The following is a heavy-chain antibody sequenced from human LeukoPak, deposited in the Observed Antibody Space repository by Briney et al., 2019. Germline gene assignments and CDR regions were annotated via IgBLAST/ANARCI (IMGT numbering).Heavy chain of an antibody. Sequence: SETLSLTCAVYGRSFSGYYWSWIRQPPGKGLEWIGEINHSGSTNYNPSLKSRVTISVDTSQNQFSLKLSSVTAADTAVYYCARGVNYYDYVWGSYRLFDYWGQGTLVTVSS. CDR1: GRSFSGYY. V-gene: IGHV4-34*01. CDR2: INHSGST. J-gene: IGHJ4*02. D-gene: IGHD3-16*02. CDR3: ARGVNYYDYVWGSYRLFDY.